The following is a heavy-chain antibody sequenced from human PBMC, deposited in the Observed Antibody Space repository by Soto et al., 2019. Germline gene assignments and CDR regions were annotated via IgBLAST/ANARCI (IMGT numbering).Heavy chain of an antibody. J-gene: IGHJ5*02. CDR1: GFSLSTSGVG. V-gene: IGHV2-5*01. CDR3: AHREVFVDCSSAPARWFDP. Sequence: QITLKESGPTLVKPTQTLTLTCTFSGFSLSTSGVGVGWIRQPPGKALEWLALIYWNDDKRYSPSLKSRLTITKDTSKNQVVLTMTNMDPVDTATYYCAHREVFVDCSSAPARWFDPWGQGTLVTVSS. CDR2: IYWNDDK. D-gene: IGHD6-6*01.